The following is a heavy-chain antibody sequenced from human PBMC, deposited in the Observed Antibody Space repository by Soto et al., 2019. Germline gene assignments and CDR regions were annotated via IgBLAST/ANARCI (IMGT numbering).Heavy chain of an antibody. V-gene: IGHV3-21*01. CDR3: ARDQRGRGGATSFVP. CDR2: ISSSSSYI. D-gene: IGHD1-26*01. J-gene: IGHJ5*02. Sequence: EVQLVESGGGLGKPGGSLRLSCAASGFTFSSYSMNWVRQAPGKGLEWVSSISSSSSYIYYADSVKGRFTISRDNAKNALYLQMNSLRAEDTAVYYCARDQRGRGGATSFVPWGQGTLVTVSS. CDR1: GFTFSSYS.